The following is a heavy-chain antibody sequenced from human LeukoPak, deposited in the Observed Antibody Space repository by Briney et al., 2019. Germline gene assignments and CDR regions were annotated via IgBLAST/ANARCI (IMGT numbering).Heavy chain of an antibody. CDR3: ATNTYNGYAIDS. D-gene: IGHD5-12*01. CDR1: GYTFTSYD. J-gene: IGHJ4*02. CDR2: MNPNSGNT. V-gene: IGHV1-8*03. Sequence: ASVKVSCKASGYTFTSYDINWVRQATGQGLEWMGWMNPNSGNTGYAQKFQGRVTITRNTSISTAYMELNSLSSEDTAIYYCATNTYNGYAIDSWGQGTLVTVSS.